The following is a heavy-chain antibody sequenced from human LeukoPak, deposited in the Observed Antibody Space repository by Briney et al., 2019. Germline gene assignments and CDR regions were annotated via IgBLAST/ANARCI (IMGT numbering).Heavy chain of an antibody. J-gene: IGHJ4*02. D-gene: IGHD5-12*01. CDR3: ARLVRRNGYVYGRHDY. Sequence: SETLSLTCAVYGGSFSGYYWSWIRQPPGKGLEWIGEINHSGSTNYNPSLKSRVTISVDTSKNQFSLKLSSVTAADTAVYYCARLVRRNGYVYGRHDYWGQGTLVTVSS. V-gene: IGHV4-34*01. CDR2: INHSGST. CDR1: GGSFSGYY.